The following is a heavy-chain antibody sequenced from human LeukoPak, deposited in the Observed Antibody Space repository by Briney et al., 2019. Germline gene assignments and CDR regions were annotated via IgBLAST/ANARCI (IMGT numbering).Heavy chain of an antibody. CDR2: ISSGSGYI. D-gene: IGHD4-17*01. Sequence: PGGSLRLSCAASGFTFSTFPMNWVRQAPGKGLEWVSSISSGSGYIYYADSVEGRFTISRANAKNSLYLQMNSLRAEDTAVYYCARGYGDYGKYYYDSWGQGTLVTVSS. V-gene: IGHV3-21*01. CDR1: GFTFSTFP. J-gene: IGHJ4*02. CDR3: ARGYGDYGKYYYDS.